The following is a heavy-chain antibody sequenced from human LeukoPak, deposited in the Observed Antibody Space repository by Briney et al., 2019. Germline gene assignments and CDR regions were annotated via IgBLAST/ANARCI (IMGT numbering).Heavy chain of an antibody. CDR1: GFIVTGDH. Sequence: GGSLRLSCAASGFIVTGDHMIWVRQAPGKGLEWVSIIYSNGATYYADSVKGRFTISRDNSKNTLYLQMNSLRAEDTAIYYCATYRQVLLPFESWGQGTLVTVSS. CDR2: IYSNGAT. V-gene: IGHV3-53*01. J-gene: IGHJ4*02. CDR3: ATYRQVLLPFES. D-gene: IGHD2-8*02.